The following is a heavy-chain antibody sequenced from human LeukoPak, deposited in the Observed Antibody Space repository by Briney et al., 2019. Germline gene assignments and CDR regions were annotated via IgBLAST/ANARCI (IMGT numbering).Heavy chain of an antibody. Sequence: PGGSLRLSCAASGFTFSSYAMSWVRQAPGKGLEWVSAISGSGGSTYYADSVKGRFTISRDNSKNTLYLQMNSLRAEDTAVYYCAKAGTRWYYYYYMDVWGKGTTVTVSS. CDR1: GFTFSSYA. V-gene: IGHV3-23*01. CDR3: AKAGTRWYYYYYMDV. J-gene: IGHJ6*03. CDR2: ISGSGGST. D-gene: IGHD1-14*01.